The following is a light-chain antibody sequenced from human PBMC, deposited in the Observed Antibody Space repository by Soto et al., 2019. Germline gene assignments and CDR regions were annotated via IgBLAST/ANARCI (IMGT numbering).Light chain of an antibody. Sequence: QSVLIQPRSVSGSPGQSVTISCTGTSRDVGVYKYVSWYRQYPGKAPKLMIYDVITRPSGVPDRFSGSKSGNTASLTISGLQADDEADYYCCSYAGDYTFVFGTGTKLTFL. CDR1: SRDVGVYKY. V-gene: IGLV2-11*01. CDR3: CSYAGDYTFV. J-gene: IGLJ1*01. CDR2: DVI.